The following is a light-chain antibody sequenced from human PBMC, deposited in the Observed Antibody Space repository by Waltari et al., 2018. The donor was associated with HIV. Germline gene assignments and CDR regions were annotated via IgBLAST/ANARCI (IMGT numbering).Light chain of an antibody. CDR2: DAS. V-gene: IGKV3-15*01. J-gene: IGKJ1*01. CDR3: QQYNNWPPWT. CDR1: QSVSSN. Sequence: EVVMTQSPATLSVSQGERVTLSCRASQSVSSNLAWYQQTPGQAPRLLIYDASPRASGVPARFSGSGSGTDFTLTITSLQSEDFAVYYCQQYNNWPPWTFGQGTRVQIK.